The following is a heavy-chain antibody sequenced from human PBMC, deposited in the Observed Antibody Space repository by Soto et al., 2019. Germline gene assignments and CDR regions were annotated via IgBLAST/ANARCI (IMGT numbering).Heavy chain of an antibody. V-gene: IGHV4-39*01. J-gene: IGHJ6*02. Sequence: SETLSLTCSVSGDSIKSSCYYWGWIRQPPGEGLVWIGSISYTGHPSYKPSLKSRATISVDTSKNQFSLKLSFVTAADTAVYSCVCIFSGGYGYGFYYYGMDVWGQGTRVTVSS. D-gene: IGHD5-18*01. CDR2: ISYTGHP. CDR1: GDSIKSSCYY. CDR3: VCIFSGGYGYGFYYYGMDV.